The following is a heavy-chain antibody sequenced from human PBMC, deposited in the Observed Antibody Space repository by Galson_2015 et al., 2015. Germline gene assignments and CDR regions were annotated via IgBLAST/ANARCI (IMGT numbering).Heavy chain of an antibody. CDR3: AKEGAVIIPSGIRNWFDP. V-gene: IGHV3-30*18. CDR1: DFTFNSSG. CDR2: ISNAGRYR. D-gene: IGHD2-2*02. Sequence: SLRLSCAASDFTFNSSGVPWVRQAPGRGLEWVAVISNAGRYRSYADSVKGRFTISRDNSKNTVYLQMNSLRPEDTAVYYCAKEGAVIIPSGIRNWFDPWGQGTLVTVSS. J-gene: IGHJ5*02.